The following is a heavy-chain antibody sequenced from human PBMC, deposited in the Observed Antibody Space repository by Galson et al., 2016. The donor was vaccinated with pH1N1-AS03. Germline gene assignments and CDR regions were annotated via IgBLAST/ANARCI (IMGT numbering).Heavy chain of an antibody. J-gene: IGHJ6*02. CDR1: GYIFTGFY. Sequence: SVKVSCKASGYIFTGFYVHWVRQAPGQGLEWMGWINPNNGVTNYAQKFQAWVTMTGDTSISTAYLELYGLKSDDTAVCYCARDPRGPCSSATCATTYYFGMDVWGRGTLVTVSS. CDR2: INPNNGVT. D-gene: IGHD2/OR15-2a*01. V-gene: IGHV1-2*04. CDR3: ARDPRGPCSSATCATTYYFGMDV.